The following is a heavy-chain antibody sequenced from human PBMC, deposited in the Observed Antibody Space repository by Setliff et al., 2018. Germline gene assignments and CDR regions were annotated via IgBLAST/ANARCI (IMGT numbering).Heavy chain of an antibody. CDR1: GGFIRDYY. J-gene: IGHJ5*02. V-gene: IGHV4-59*01. CDR2: IYYRGTT. CDR3: AAVGIDAGGGWFDP. D-gene: IGHD1-26*01. Sequence: SETLSLTCTVSGGFIRDYYWNWIRQSPGKGLEWIGYIYYRGTTNYNSSLKGRVTISIDMSKNQFSLKLSSATAADTAVYFCAAVGIDAGGGWFDPWGHGIQVTVSS.